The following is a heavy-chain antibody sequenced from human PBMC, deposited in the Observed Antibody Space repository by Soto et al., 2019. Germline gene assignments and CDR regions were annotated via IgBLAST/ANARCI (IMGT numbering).Heavy chain of an antibody. J-gene: IGHJ5*02. CDR3: VRDGTKTLRDWFDP. D-gene: IGHD1-1*01. CDR2: IYATGTT. CDR1: GGSISSYY. Sequence: PSETLSLTCTVSGGSISSYYCSWIRKSAGKGLEWIGRIYATGTTDYNPSLKSRVMMSVDTSKKQFSLKLRSVTAADTAVYYCVRDGTKTLRDWFDPWGQGISVTVSS. V-gene: IGHV4-4*07.